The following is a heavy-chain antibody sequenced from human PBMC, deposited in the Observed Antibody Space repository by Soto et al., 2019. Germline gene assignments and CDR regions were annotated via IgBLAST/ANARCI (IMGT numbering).Heavy chain of an antibody. CDR2: IYYSGST. V-gene: IGHV4-39*01. CDR3: ARFRDGYKVFDY. D-gene: IGHD5-12*01. J-gene: IGHJ4*02. Sequence: PSETLSLTCTVSGGSISSSSYYWGWIRQPPGKGLEWIGSIYYSGSTYYNPSLKSRVTISVDTSKNQFSLKLSSVTAADTAVYYCARFRDGYKVFDYWGQGTLVTVSS. CDR1: GGSISSSSYY.